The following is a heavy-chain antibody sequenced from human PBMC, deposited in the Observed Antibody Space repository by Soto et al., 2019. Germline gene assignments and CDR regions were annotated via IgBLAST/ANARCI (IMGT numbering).Heavy chain of an antibody. V-gene: IGHV1-18*04. D-gene: IGHD2-2*01. CDR1: GYTFTSNS. CDR2: INAYNGNT. CDR3: ARISSASSGGLADY. Sequence: QVQLVQSGAEVKKPGASVKVSCKASGYTFTSNSMGWVRQAPGQGPEWMGWINAYNGNTKYAQQLQGRVTLTTDTSTSTACMDLRSLRSDDTAVYYCARISSASSGGLADYWGQGTLVTVSS. J-gene: IGHJ4*02.